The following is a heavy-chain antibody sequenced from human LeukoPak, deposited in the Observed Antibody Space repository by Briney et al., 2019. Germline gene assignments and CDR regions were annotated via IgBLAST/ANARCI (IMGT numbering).Heavy chain of an antibody. CDR2: IYHSGST. Sequence: SETLSLTCAVSGYSISSGYYWGWIRQPPGKGLEWIGSIYHSGSTYYNPSLKSRVTISVDTSKNQFSLKLSSVTAADTAVYYCARDSTFWGYDSGGIDYWGQGTLVTVSS. J-gene: IGHJ4*02. CDR1: GYSISSGYY. V-gene: IGHV4-38-2*02. D-gene: IGHD3-22*01. CDR3: ARDSTFWGYDSGGIDY.